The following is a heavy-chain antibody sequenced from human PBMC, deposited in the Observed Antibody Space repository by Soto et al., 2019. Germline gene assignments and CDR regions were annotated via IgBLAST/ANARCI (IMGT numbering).Heavy chain of an antibody. Sequence: QVQLQESGPGLVKPSQTLSLTCTVSGASISSGGYYWSWLRQYPGKGLEWIGYIYYNGITYYKPSLKSRITISLDTSKNQFSLKLTSVTAADTAVYYCARDPRGVATTFYYGMDVWGLGTTVTVSS. CDR2: IYYNGIT. CDR1: GASISSGGYY. D-gene: IGHD3-3*01. J-gene: IGHJ6*02. CDR3: ARDPRGVATTFYYGMDV. V-gene: IGHV4-31*03.